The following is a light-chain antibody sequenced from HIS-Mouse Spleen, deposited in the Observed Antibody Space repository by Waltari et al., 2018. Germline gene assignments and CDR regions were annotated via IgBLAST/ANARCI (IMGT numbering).Light chain of an antibody. CDR3: VLYMGSVV. CDR2: STN. CDR1: SGSVSTSYY. Sequence: QTVVTQEPSFSVSPGGTVTLTCGLSSGSVSTSYYPSWYQQTPGQAPRTLIYSTNTRSSGVPDRFSGSILGNNAALTITGAQADDESDYYCVLYMGSVVFGGGTKLTVL. V-gene: IGLV8-61*01. J-gene: IGLJ2*01.